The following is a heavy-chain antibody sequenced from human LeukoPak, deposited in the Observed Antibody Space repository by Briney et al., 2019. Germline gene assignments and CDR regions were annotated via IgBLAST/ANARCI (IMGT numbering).Heavy chain of an antibody. V-gene: IGHV3-30-3*01. CDR1: GFTFSSYA. Sequence: GGSLRLSCAASGFTFSSYAMHWVRQAPGKGLEWVAVISYDGSNKYYADSVKGRFTISRDNSKNTLYLQMNSLRSEDTAVYYCASNPVQLERRPFDYWGQGTLVTVSS. CDR2: ISYDGSNK. D-gene: IGHD1-1*01. CDR3: ASNPVQLERRPFDY. J-gene: IGHJ4*02.